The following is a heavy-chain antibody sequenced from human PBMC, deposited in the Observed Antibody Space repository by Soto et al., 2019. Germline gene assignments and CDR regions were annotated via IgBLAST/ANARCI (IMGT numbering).Heavy chain of an antibody. CDR3: ARDLAYCGGDCYPIDY. CDR1: GYTFASNG. CDR2: ISAYNGNT. D-gene: IGHD2-21*02. J-gene: IGHJ4*02. Sequence: ASVKVSCKASGYTFASNGSSWVRQAPGQGLEWMGWISAYNGNTNYARKLQGRVTMTTDTSTSTAYMELRSLRSDDTAVYYCARDLAYCGGDCYPIDYWGQGTLVTVSS. V-gene: IGHV1-18*01.